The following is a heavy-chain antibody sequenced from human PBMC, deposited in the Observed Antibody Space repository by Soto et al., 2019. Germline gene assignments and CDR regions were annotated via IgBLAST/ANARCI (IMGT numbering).Heavy chain of an antibody. CDR1: GYSISSGYY. CDR2: IYHSGST. CDR3: ASPAWDTAMVTHLYARDQFDY. J-gene: IGHJ4*02. Sequence: SETLSLTCAVSGYSISSGYYWGCIRQPPGKGLEWIGSIYHSGSTYYNPSLKSRVTISVDTSKNQFSLKLSSVTAADTAVYYCASPAWDTAMVTHLYARDQFDYWGQGTLVTVSS. V-gene: IGHV4-38-2*01. D-gene: IGHD5-18*01.